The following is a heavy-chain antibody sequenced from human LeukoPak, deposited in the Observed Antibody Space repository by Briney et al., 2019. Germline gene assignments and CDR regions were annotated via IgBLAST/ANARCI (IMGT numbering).Heavy chain of an antibody. CDR1: GFTFSSYA. V-gene: IGHV3-23*01. D-gene: IGHD2-21*01. Sequence: GGSLRLSCAASGFTFSSYAMSRVRQAPGKGLEWVSAISGSGGSTYCADSVKGRFTISRDNAKNSLYLQMNSLRAEDTAVYYCARDSHMSPDYWGQGTLVTVSS. CDR2: ISGSGGST. CDR3: ARDSHMSPDY. J-gene: IGHJ4*02.